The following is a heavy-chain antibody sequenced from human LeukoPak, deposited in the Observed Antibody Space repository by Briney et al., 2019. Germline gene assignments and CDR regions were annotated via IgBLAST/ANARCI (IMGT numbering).Heavy chain of an antibody. J-gene: IGHJ3*01. D-gene: IGHD2/OR15-2a*01. V-gene: IGHV5-51*01. CDR3: AREGAMRGFTNFAFDS. CDR1: GYKFSNYW. CDR2: IYPGDSDT. Sequence: GESLKISCEASGYKFSNYWIGWVRQTPGKGLEWMGVIYPGDSDTRYNPSFQGQVTISADKSISTAYLQWSSLEASDTAIYYCAREGAMRGFTNFAFDSWGQGTLVTVSS.